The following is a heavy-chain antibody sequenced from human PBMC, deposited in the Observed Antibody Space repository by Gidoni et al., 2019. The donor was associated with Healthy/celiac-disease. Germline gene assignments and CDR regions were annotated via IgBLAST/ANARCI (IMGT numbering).Heavy chain of an antibody. CDR1: GGSFRGYY. Sequence: QVQLQQLGAGLLKPSETLSLTCAVYGGSFRGYYWSWIRQPPGKGMEWIGEINHSGSTNYNTSLKSRVTISVDTSKNQFSLKLSSVTAADTAVYYCARAYYDYVWGSYRYEEDAFDIWGQGTMVTVSS. CDR2: INHSGST. D-gene: IGHD3-16*02. V-gene: IGHV4-34*01. J-gene: IGHJ3*02. CDR3: ARAYYDYVWGSYRYEEDAFDI.